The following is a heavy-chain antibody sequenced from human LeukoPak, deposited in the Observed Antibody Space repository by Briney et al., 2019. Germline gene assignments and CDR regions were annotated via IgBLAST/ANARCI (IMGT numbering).Heavy chain of an antibody. J-gene: IGHJ4*01. V-gene: IGHV1-18*01. CDR1: GYTFTSYG. Sequence: ASVKVSCKASGYTFTSYGISWVRQAPGQGLEWMGWISAYNGNTNYAQKLQGRVTMTTDTSTSTAYMELSSLRSEDTAVYYCARAYCSGGSCYSGHWGHGTLVTVSS. CDR3: ARAYCSGGSCYSGH. CDR2: ISAYNGNT. D-gene: IGHD2-15*01.